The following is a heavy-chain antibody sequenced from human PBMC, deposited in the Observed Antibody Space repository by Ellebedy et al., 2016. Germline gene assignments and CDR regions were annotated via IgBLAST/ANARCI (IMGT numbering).Heavy chain of an antibody. CDR1: GYTFTSYG. D-gene: IGHD1-7*01. V-gene: IGHV1-18*01. CDR3: ARDRRIGVELYYYYGMDV. J-gene: IGHJ6*02. CDR2: ISAYNGNT. Sequence: ASVKVSCKASGYTFTSYGISWVRQAPGQGLEWMGWISAYNGNTNYAQKLQGRVTMTTDTSTSTAYMELRSLRSDDTAVYYCARDRRIGVELYYYYGMDVWGQGTTVTVSS.